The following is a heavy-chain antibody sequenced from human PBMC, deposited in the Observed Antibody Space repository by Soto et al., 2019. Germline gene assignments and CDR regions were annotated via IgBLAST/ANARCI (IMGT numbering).Heavy chain of an antibody. Sequence: SVKVSCKASGGTFSSYAISWVRQAPGQGLEWMGGIIPIFGTANYAQKFQGRVTITADESTSTAYMELSSLRSEDTAVYYCATEYSSSWSTSQFDPWGQGTLVTVSS. CDR2: IIPIFGTA. CDR3: ATEYSSSWSTSQFDP. V-gene: IGHV1-69*13. D-gene: IGHD6-13*01. CDR1: GGTFSSYA. J-gene: IGHJ5*02.